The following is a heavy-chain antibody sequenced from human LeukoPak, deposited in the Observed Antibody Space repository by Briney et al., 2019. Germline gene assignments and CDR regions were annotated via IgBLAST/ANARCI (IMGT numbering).Heavy chain of an antibody. V-gene: IGHV3-7*01. CDR1: GFTFSSYW. Sequence: GGSLRLSCAASGFTFSSYWMAWVRQTPGKGLEWVANIKDDASEKYYVDSVKGRFTISRDNAQNSFYLQMNSLRAEDTAVSYCERDRGSTRYALYDYWGQGTLVTVSS. D-gene: IGHD2-15*01. J-gene: IGHJ4*02. CDR2: IKDDASEK. CDR3: ERDRGSTRYALYDY.